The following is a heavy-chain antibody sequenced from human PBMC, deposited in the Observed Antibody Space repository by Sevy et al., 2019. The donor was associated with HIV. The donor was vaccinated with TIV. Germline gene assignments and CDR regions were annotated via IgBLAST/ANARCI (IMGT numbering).Heavy chain of an antibody. CDR1: GFTFSSDS. D-gene: IGHD4-17*01. Sequence: GGSLRLSCAASGFTFSSDSMNWVRQAPGKGLEWVSSISGLSNYKFYADSMKGRFTISRDNAENSIYLQMNSLRAEDTAVYFCARRGPSTVHDAFDIWGQGTMVTVSS. CDR2: ISGLSNYK. CDR3: ARRGPSTVHDAFDI. J-gene: IGHJ3*02. V-gene: IGHV3-21*01.